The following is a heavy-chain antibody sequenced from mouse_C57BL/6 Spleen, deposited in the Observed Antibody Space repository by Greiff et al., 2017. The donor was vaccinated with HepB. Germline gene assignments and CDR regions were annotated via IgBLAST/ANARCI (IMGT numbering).Heavy chain of an antibody. J-gene: IGHJ4*01. D-gene: IGHD2-1*01. V-gene: IGHV2-3*01. CDR2: IWGDGST. CDR3: AGRYGNYTHYAMDY. CDR1: GFSLTSYG. Sequence: QVQLQQSGPGLVAPSQSLSITCTVSGFSLTSYGVSWVRQPPGKGLEWLGVIWGDGSTNYHSALITRLSISKENSKGQVVLKLNSLQTDDTATYYCAGRYGNYTHYAMDYWGQGTSVTVSS.